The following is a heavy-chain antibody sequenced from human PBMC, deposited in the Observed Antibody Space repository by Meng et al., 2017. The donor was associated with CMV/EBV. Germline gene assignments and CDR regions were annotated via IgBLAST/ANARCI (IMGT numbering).Heavy chain of an antibody. D-gene: IGHD6-13*01. CDR3: AKGGSSWYDP. Sequence: GESLKISCAASGFTFSSYAMSWVRQAPGKGLEWVSVIYSGGSSTYYADSVKGRFTISGDNSKNTLYLQMNSLRAEDTAVYYCAKGGSSWYDPWGQGTLVTVSS. CDR1: GFTFSSYA. CDR2: IYSGGSST. V-gene: IGHV3-23*03. J-gene: IGHJ5*02.